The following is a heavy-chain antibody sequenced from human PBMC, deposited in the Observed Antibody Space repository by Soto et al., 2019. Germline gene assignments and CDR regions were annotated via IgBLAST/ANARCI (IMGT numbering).Heavy chain of an antibody. J-gene: IGHJ5*02. CDR1: GGSISSYY. Sequence: QVQLQESGPGLVKPSETLSLTCTVSGGSISSYYWSWIRQPPGKGLEWIGYIYYSGSTNYNPSLKSRVTISVDTSKNPFSLKLSSVTAADTAVYYCARAGTCSGGSCSHNWFDPWGQGTLVTVSS. D-gene: IGHD2-15*01. CDR2: IYYSGST. V-gene: IGHV4-59*01. CDR3: ARAGTCSGGSCSHNWFDP.